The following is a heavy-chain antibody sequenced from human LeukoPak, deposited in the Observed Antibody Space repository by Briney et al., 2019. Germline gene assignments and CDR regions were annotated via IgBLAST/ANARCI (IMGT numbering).Heavy chain of an antibody. Sequence: GGSLRLSCAASGFTFSSYAMSWVRQAPGKGLEWVSSISGSGGSTYYADSVKGRFTIARDNSKNTLYLQMNSLGAEVTAVYYCAKSNHYRPYYFDYWGQGTLVTVSS. CDR3: AKSNHYRPYYFDY. CDR2: ISGSGGST. D-gene: IGHD1-14*01. CDR1: GFTFSSYA. J-gene: IGHJ4*02. V-gene: IGHV3-23*01.